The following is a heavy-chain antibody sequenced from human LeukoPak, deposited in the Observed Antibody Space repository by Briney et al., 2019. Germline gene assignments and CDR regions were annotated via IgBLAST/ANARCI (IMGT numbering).Heavy chain of an antibody. J-gene: IGHJ4*02. V-gene: IGHV4-34*01. CDR1: GGSFSGYY. CDR2: IYHSGST. CDR3: ASLDGYDSSGYYYDFDY. Sequence: PSETLSLTCAVYGGSFSGYYWSWIRQPPGKGLEWIGEIYHSGSTNYNPSLKSRVTISVDKSKNQFSLKLSSVTAADTAVYYCASLDGYDSSGYYYDFDYWGQGTLVTVSS. D-gene: IGHD3-22*01.